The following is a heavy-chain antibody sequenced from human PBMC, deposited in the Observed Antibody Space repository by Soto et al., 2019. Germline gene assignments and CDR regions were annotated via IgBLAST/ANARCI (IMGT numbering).Heavy chain of an antibody. CDR2: VNQDGTQK. Sequence: GGSLRLSCAGSGFTFSGYWMTWVRQPPGKGLEWVASVNQDGTQKFYVDSVKGRFTISRDNAKNSLFLQMISLRAEDTAVYYCARWESSDWYLGIWGQGTLVTVSS. CDR3: ARWESSDWYLGI. J-gene: IGHJ4*02. V-gene: IGHV3-7*03. CDR1: GFTFSGYW. D-gene: IGHD6-19*01.